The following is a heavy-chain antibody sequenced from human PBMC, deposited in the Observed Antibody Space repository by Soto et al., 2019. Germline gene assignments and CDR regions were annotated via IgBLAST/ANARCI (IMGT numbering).Heavy chain of an antibody. V-gene: IGHV3-11*01. D-gene: IGHD3-22*01. J-gene: IGHJ4*02. Sequence: PGGSLRLSCAASGFTFSDYYMSWIRQARGKGLEWVSYISSSGSTIYYADSVKGRFTISRDNAKNSLYLQMNSLRAEDTAVYYCARALPIYYDSSGYYRAMGYWGQGTLVTVSS. CDR3: ARALPIYYDSSGYYRAMGY. CDR2: ISSSGSTI. CDR1: GFTFSDYY.